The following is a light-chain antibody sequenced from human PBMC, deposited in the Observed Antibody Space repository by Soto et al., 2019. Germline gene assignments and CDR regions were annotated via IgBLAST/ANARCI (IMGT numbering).Light chain of an antibody. CDR3: QQYYTIPWT. Sequence: DIVMTQTHDSLSVSLGERATINCKSSQSVLYSSNNKNYLAWYQQKPGQPPKALIYWASTRESGVPDRFSGSGSGTDFTLTISSLQAEDVAVYYCQQYYTIPWTFGQGSMVDIK. J-gene: IGKJ1*01. CDR1: QSVLYSSNNKNY. V-gene: IGKV4-1*01. CDR2: WAS.